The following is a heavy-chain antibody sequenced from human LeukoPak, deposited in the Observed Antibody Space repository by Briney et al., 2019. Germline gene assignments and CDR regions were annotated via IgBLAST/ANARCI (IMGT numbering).Heavy chain of an antibody. CDR3: AKLRSGSFDI. Sequence: GGSLRLSCAASGFTFGDYAMHWVRQAPGKGLEWVSGISWNRGSIVYADPVKGRFTISRDNAKNALYLQMNSLRAEDMALYYCAKLRSGSFDIWGQGTMVTVSS. V-gene: IGHV3-9*03. CDR2: ISWNRGSI. CDR1: GFTFGDYA. J-gene: IGHJ3*02.